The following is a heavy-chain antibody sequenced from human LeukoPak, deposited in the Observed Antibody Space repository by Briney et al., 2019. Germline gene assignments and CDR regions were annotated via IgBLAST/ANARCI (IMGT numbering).Heavy chain of an antibody. V-gene: IGHV4-34*01. D-gene: IGHD3-10*01. J-gene: IGHJ1*01. CDR1: GGSFSGYY. CDR3: ARHGFAGAFRH. Sequence: SETLSLTCAVYGGSFSGYYWSWIRQPPGKGLEWIGEINHSGSTNYNPSLKSRVTVSVDTSKNQFSLKLTSVTAADTAVYYCARHGFAGAFRHWGQGTLVTVSS. CDR2: INHSGST.